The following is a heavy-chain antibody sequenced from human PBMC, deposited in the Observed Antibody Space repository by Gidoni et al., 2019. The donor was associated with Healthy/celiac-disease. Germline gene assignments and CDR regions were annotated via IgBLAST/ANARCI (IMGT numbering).Heavy chain of an antibody. Sequence: EVQLSGTWRGLVQPGGYLRLPCAASGFTFSSYAMSWVREAPGKGLEWVAAISGSDGSTYYTDAVKGRFAISRDNAGKTLSLQMNSVGAEETTVYYCAKGATYSSAPVDYWGQGTLVTVSS. V-gene: IGHV3-23*01. CDR2: ISGSDGST. CDR1: GFTFSSYA. J-gene: IGHJ4*02. CDR3: AKGATYSSAPVDY. D-gene: IGHD6-25*01.